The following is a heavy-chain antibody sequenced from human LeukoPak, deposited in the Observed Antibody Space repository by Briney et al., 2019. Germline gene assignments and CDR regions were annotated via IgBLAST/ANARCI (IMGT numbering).Heavy chain of an antibody. Sequence: PGGSLRLSCAASGVTFSNAWMSWVRHAPGKGLEWVGRIRSKTYGETTDYAAPVKGRFTISRDDSKNTVYLQMRSLKIEDTALYYCTTATSYWGQGSLVTVSS. CDR2: IRSKTYGETT. CDR3: TTATSY. J-gene: IGHJ4*02. V-gene: IGHV3-15*01. CDR1: GVTFSNAW.